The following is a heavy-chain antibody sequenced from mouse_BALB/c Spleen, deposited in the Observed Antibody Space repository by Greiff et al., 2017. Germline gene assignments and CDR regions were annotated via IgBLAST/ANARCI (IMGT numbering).Heavy chain of an antibody. J-gene: IGHJ2*01. Sequence: VQLQQSGPELVKTGASVKISCKASGYSFTGYYMHWVKQSHGKSLEWIGNIYPSDSYTNYNQKFKDKATLTVDKSSSTAYMQLSSPTSEDSAVYYCTRRQVRPGDYFDYWGQGTTLTVSS. CDR1: GYSFTGYY. V-gene: IGHV1-31*01. CDR3: TRRQVRPGDYFDY. D-gene: IGHD2-14*01. CDR2: IYPSDSYT.